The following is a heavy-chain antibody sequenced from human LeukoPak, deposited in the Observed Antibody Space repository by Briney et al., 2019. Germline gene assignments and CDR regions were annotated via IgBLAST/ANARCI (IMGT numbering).Heavy chain of an antibody. CDR3: GRAVTNAFDI. Sequence: GGSLRLSCEASGFTLSRYWMHWVRQAPGKGLVWVSRINSDGSSTTYADSVEGRFTVSRDDAKSTLHLQMNSLRAEDTAVYYCGRAVTNAFDIWGQGTMVTVSS. V-gene: IGHV3-74*01. CDR2: INSDGSST. J-gene: IGHJ3*02. D-gene: IGHD4-17*01. CDR1: GFTLSRYW.